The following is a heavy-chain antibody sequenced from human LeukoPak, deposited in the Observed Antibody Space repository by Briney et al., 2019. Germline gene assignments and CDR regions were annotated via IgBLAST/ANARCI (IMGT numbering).Heavy chain of an antibody. Sequence: GGSLRLSCAASGFTFSSYWMLWVRQAPGKGLVWVSRINGDGSSITYADSVKGRLTISRDNAKNTLYLQMNSLRGEDTAVYYCTRDRYYTMDYWGQGTLVTVSS. CDR2: INGDGSSI. J-gene: IGHJ4*02. CDR1: GFTFSSYW. V-gene: IGHV3-74*01. D-gene: IGHD3-10*01. CDR3: TRDRYYTMDY.